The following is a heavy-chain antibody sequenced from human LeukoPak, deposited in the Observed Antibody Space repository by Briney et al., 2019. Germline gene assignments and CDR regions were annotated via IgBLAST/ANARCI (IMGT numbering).Heavy chain of an antibody. J-gene: IGHJ4*02. CDR2: IYSNGGT. D-gene: IGHD4-23*01. V-gene: IGHV3-53*01. CDR1: GFTVSTNQ. Sequence: GGSLRHSCAASGFTVSTNQMSWVRQAPGKGLEWVSLIYSNGGTHYVDSVKGRFTISRDNSKNTLYLQMDSLRAEDTAVYYCARGYGSNSHPGYWGQGTLVTVSS. CDR3: ARGYGSNSHPGY.